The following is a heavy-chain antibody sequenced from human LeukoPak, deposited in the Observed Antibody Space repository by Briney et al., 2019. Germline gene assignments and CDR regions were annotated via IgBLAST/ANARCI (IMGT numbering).Heavy chain of an antibody. CDR2: IYYSGST. V-gene: IGHV4-59*08. D-gene: IGHD2-2*02. CDR1: GGSISSYY. J-gene: IGHJ5*02. CDR3: ARIEGYCSSTSCYSSWFDP. Sequence: SETLSLTCTVSGGSISSYYWSWIRQPPGKGPEWIGYIYYSGSTNYNPSLKSRVTISVDTSKNQFSLKLSSVTAADTAVYYCARIEGYCSSTSCYSSWFDPWGQGTLVTVSS.